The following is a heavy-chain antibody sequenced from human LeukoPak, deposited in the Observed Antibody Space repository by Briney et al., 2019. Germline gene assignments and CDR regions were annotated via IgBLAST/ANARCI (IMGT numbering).Heavy chain of an antibody. D-gene: IGHD6-19*01. Sequence: SVKVSCKASGGTFSSYAISWVRQAPGQGLEWMGRIIPILGIANYAQKFQGRVTITADKSTSTAYMELSSLRSEDTAVYYCARGRKSSGPNWFDPGGQGTLVTVSS. CDR2: IIPILGIA. J-gene: IGHJ5*02. CDR3: ARGRKSSGPNWFDP. CDR1: GGTFSSYA. V-gene: IGHV1-69*04.